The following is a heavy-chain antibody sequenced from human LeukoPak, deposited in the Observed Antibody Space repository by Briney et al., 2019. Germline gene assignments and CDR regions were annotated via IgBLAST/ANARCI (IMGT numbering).Heavy chain of an antibody. CDR3: TRGPPDGSGNYYPGDF. D-gene: IGHD3-10*01. J-gene: IGHJ4*02. CDR1: GFTFSISW. V-gene: IGHV3-74*01. Sequence: GGSLRLSCAASGFTFSISWMHWVRQAPGKGLVWVSRINSDGRNINYADSVKGRFTISRDNAKNTLYLQMNSLRVEDTAVYYCTRGPPDGSGNYYPGDFWGQGTLVTVSS. CDR2: INSDGRNI.